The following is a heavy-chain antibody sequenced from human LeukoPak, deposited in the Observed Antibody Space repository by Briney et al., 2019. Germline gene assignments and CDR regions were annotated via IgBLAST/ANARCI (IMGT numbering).Heavy chain of an antibody. CDR1: GFTFNSYW. Sequence: GGSLRLSCAASGFTFNSYWMNWVRQAPGKGLEWVANIKRDGSEKYYVDSVKGRFTISRDNAKNSLDLQMNSLRVEDTAVYYCARLGPASSGWPESFDYWGQGTLVTVST. V-gene: IGHV3-7*03. J-gene: IGHJ4*02. CDR3: ARLGPASSGWPESFDY. CDR2: IKRDGSEK. D-gene: IGHD6-19*01.